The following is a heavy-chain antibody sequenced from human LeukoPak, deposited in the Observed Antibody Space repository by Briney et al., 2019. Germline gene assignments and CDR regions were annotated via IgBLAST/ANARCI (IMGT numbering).Heavy chain of an antibody. J-gene: IGHJ6*02. Sequence: AGGSLRLSCAASGFTFSNAWMSWVRQAPGKGLEWVGRIKSKTDGGTTDYAAPVKGRFTISRDDSKSIAYLQMNSLKTEDTAVYYCTREWGGELRPYYYYGMDVWGQGTTVTVSS. CDR3: TREWGGELRPYYYYGMDV. V-gene: IGHV3-15*01. CDR1: GFTFSNAW. D-gene: IGHD1-26*01. CDR2: IKSKTDGGTT.